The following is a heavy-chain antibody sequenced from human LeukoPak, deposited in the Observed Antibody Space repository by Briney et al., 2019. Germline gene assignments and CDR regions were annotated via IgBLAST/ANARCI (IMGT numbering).Heavy chain of an antibody. D-gene: IGHD2-15*01. J-gene: IGHJ3*02. CDR3: ARGGRNPDAFDI. V-gene: IGHV3-21*01. CDR2: ISSSSSYI. Sequence: PGGSLRLSCAASGFTFSSYSMNWVRQAPGKGLEWVSSISSSSSYIYYADSVKGRFTISRDNAKNSLYLQMNSLRAEDTAVYCCARGGRNPDAFDIWGQGTMVTVSS. CDR1: GFTFSSYS.